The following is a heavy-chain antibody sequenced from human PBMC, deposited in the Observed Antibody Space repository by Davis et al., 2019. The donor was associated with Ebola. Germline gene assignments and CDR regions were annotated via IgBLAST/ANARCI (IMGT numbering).Heavy chain of an antibody. D-gene: IGHD6-13*01. CDR3: ARDQGRSSSWYLSWFDP. Sequence: GESLKISCAASGFTFSSYWMHWVRQAPGKGLVWVSRINSDGSSTSYADSVKGRFTISRDNAKNTLYLQMNSLRAEDTAVNYCARDQGRSSSWYLSWFDPWGQGTLVTVSS. J-gene: IGHJ5*02. CDR1: GFTFSSYW. CDR2: INSDGSST. V-gene: IGHV3-74*01.